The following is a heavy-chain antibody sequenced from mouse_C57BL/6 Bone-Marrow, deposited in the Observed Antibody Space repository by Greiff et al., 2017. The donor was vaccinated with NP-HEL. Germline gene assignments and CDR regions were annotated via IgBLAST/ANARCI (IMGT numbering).Heavy chain of an antibody. CDR2: ISGGGGNT. CDR3: ARDDGYRYFDV. CDR1: GFTFSSYT. D-gene: IGHD2-3*01. Sequence: DVMLVESGGGLVKPGGSLKLSCAASGFTFSSYTMSWVRQTPETRLEWVATISGGGGNTYYPDSVKGRFTISRDNAKNTLYLQISSLRSEDTALYYCARDDGYRYFDVWGTGTTVTVSS. J-gene: IGHJ1*03. V-gene: IGHV5-9*01.